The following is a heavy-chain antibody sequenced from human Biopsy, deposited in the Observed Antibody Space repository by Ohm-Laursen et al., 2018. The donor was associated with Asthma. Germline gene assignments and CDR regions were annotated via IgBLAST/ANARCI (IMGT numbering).Heavy chain of an antibody. CDR2: INSVFGTT. D-gene: IGHD2-2*01. Sequence: SSAKVSCKSLGGTFNTYVIGWVRQAPGPGLEGMGGINSVFGTTTYPQKFQDRVTITADDSTSTVYMELSSLRSEDTAVYYCARKAGSCISRTCYSLDFWGQGTLVTVSS. CDR1: GGTFNTYV. CDR3: ARKAGSCISRTCYSLDF. V-gene: IGHV1-69*01. J-gene: IGHJ4*02.